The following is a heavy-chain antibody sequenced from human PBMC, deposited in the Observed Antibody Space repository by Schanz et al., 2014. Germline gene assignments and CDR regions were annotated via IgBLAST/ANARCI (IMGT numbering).Heavy chain of an antibody. CDR1: GFTFRNNW. V-gene: IGHV3-74*01. Sequence: EVQLVESGGCLVKPGGSLRLSCAASGFTFRNNWMHWFRQGPGKGLSWVSRIDGEGGDTRYADSVKGRFTVFRDNARNMVFLQMNSLRVDDTGVYYCVRDERISSGVWFDPWGQGTLVTVSS. CDR3: VRDERISSGVWFDP. J-gene: IGHJ5*02. CDR2: IDGEGGDT. D-gene: IGHD6-19*01.